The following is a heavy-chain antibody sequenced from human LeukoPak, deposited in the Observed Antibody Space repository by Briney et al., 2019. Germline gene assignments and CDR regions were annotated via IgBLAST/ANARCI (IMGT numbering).Heavy chain of an antibody. Sequence: SETLSLTCSVSGGSINNYFWSWVRQPPGKGLEWIGYIYYSGSTNYNPSLKSRATISVDTSKNQFSLQLSSVTAADTAVYYCARGQWLAYYYYYGMDVWGQGTTVTVSS. CDR1: GGSINNYF. CDR3: ARGQWLAYYYYYGMDV. D-gene: IGHD6-19*01. CDR2: IYYSGST. V-gene: IGHV4-59*08. J-gene: IGHJ6*02.